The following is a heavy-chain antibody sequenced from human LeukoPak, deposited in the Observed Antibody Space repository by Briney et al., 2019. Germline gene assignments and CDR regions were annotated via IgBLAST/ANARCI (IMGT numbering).Heavy chain of an antibody. J-gene: IGHJ4*02. CDR3: ARGGGMRSWYDFDY. V-gene: IGHV3-7*04. Sequence: RGSLRLSCAASGFTFSNYWMSWVRQAPGKGLEFMANIKEAGSEKYYVDSVKGRFTISRDNDKNLVHLQMNSLRAEDTAVYYCARGGGMRSWYDFDYWGQGTLVTVSS. CDR1: GFTFSNYW. D-gene: IGHD6-13*01. CDR2: IKEAGSEK.